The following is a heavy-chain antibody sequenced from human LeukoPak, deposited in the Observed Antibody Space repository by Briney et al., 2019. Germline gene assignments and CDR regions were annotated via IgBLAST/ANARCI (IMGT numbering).Heavy chain of an antibody. V-gene: IGHV4-30-2*01. CDR2: IYHSGST. CDR3: ARTIVVVTTNWFDP. J-gene: IGHJ5*02. D-gene: IGHD3-22*01. Sequence: TLSLTCAVSGGSISSGGYSWSWIRQPPGKGLEWIGYIYHSGSTYYNPSLKSRVTISVDRSKNQFSLKLSSVTAADTAVYYCARTIVVVTTNWFDPWGQGTLVTVSS. CDR1: GGSISSGGYS.